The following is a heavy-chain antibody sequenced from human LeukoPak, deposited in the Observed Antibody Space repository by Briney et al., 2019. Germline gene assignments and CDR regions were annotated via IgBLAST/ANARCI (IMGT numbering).Heavy chain of an antibody. D-gene: IGHD3-10*01. Sequence: ASVKVSCKASGYTFTSYYMHWVRQAPGQGLEWMGIINPSGGSTSYAQKFQGRVTMTRDTSTSTVYMELSSLRSEDTAVYYCAREYCGSGTAPHFDIWGQGTMVAASS. CDR1: GYTFTSYY. CDR2: INPSGGST. CDR3: AREYCGSGTAPHFDI. J-gene: IGHJ3*02. V-gene: IGHV1-46*01.